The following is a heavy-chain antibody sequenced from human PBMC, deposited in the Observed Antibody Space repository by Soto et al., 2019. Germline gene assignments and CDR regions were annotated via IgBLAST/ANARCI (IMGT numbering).Heavy chain of an antibody. CDR3: ASEPPIAAAGTYYFDY. J-gene: IGHJ4*02. CDR2: ISYDGSNK. Sequence: PGGSLRLSCAASGFTFSSYAMHWVRQAPGKGLEWVAVISYDGSNKYYADSVKGRFTISRDNSKNTLYLQMNSLRAEDTAVYYCASEPPIAAAGTYYFDYWGQGTLVTVSS. V-gene: IGHV3-30-3*01. CDR1: GFTFSSYA. D-gene: IGHD6-13*01.